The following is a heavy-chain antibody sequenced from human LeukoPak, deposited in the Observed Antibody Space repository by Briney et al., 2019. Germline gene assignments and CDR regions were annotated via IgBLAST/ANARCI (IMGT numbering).Heavy chain of an antibody. V-gene: IGHV1-69*04. CDR3: ARAGATYYYYGMDV. D-gene: IGHD1-26*01. J-gene: IGHJ6*02. Sequence: SVKVSCKASGGTFSSYAISWVRQAPGQGLEWMGRIIPILGIANYAQKFQGRVTITADKSTSTAYMDLSSLRSEDTAVYFCARAGATYYYYGMDVWGQGTTVTVSS. CDR1: GGTFSSYA. CDR2: IIPILGIA.